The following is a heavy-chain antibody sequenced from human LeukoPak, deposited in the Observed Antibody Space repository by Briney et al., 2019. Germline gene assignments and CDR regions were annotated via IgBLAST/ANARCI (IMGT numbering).Heavy chain of an antibody. CDR1: GFTFDDYA. CDR3: ARDPGDYGASI. D-gene: IGHD4-17*01. J-gene: IGHJ3*02. Sequence: GGSLRLSCAASGFTFDDYAMHWVRQAPGEGLEWVSGISWNSGSIGYADSVKGRFTISRDNAKNTLYLQMNSLRAEDTAVYYCARDPGDYGASIWGQGTMVTVSS. V-gene: IGHV3-9*01. CDR2: ISWNSGSI.